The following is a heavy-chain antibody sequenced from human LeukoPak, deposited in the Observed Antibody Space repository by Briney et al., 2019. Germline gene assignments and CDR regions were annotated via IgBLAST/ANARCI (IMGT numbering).Heavy chain of an antibody. CDR1: GFIFSNSA. J-gene: IGHJ4*02. CDR2: INSDGTTT. V-gene: IGHV3-74*01. CDR3: ASTEYVASHFDQ. D-gene: IGHD5-12*01. Sequence: GGSLRLSCAASGFIFSNSAMHWVRQTPGKGLVWVSLINSDGTTTFYADSVKGRFTISRDNASNTLYLLMSSLRAEDTAVYYCASTEYVASHFDQWGQGTLVTVSS.